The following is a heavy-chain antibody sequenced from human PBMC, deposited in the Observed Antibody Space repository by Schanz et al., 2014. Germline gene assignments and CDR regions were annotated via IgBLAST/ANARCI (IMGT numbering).Heavy chain of an antibody. CDR1: GGTFSSDT. CDR3: ARAPTAYCSDTSCLGTPFDY. V-gene: IGHV1-69*02. Sequence: QVQLVQSGAEVKKPGSSVKVSCKASGGTFSSDTFSWVRQAPGQGLEWMGRIIPILGIANYAQKFQGRVTITADKSTFTAYMDVSSLRSEDTAVYYCARAPTAYCSDTSCLGTPFDYWGQGTLVTVSS. CDR2: IIPILGIA. J-gene: IGHJ4*02. D-gene: IGHD2-2*01.